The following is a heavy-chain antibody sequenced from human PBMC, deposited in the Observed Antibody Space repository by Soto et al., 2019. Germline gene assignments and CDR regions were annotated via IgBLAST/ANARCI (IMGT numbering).Heavy chain of an antibody. Sequence: QVQLVESGGGVVQPGRSLRLSCAASGFTFSSYGMHWVRQAPGKGLEWVAVISYDGSNKYYADSVKGRFPISRDNSKNTLYLQMNSLRADDTAVYYCAKGEIVVVPAAMDMVPFDYWGQDSLVTVSS. CDR3: AKGEIVVVPAAMDMVPFDY. J-gene: IGHJ4*02. CDR1: GFTFSSYG. D-gene: IGHD2-2*01. V-gene: IGHV3-30*18. CDR2: ISYDGSNK.